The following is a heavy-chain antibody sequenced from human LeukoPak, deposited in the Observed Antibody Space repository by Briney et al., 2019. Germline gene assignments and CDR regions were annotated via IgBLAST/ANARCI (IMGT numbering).Heavy chain of an antibody. D-gene: IGHD6-19*01. CDR3: AKGGYSSGWALDY. CDR2: ISGSGGST. V-gene: IGHV3-23*01. Sequence: GGSLRLSCAASGFTFSSYAMSWVRQAPGKGLEWVSAISGSGGSTYYADSVKGRFTISRDNSKNKLYLQMNSLRAEDTAVYYCAKGGYSSGWALDYWGQGTLVTVSS. J-gene: IGHJ4*02. CDR1: GFTFSSYA.